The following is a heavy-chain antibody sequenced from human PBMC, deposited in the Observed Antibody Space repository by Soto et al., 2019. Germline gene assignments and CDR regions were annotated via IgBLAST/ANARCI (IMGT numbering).Heavy chain of an antibody. D-gene: IGHD2-8*01. CDR1: GYTLTELS. J-gene: IGHJ4*02. Sequence: GASVKVSCKVSGYTLTELSMHWVRQAPGKGLEWMGGFDPEDGETIYAQKFQGRVTMTKDTSTDTAYIKMSSLRSEDTAKYYYATEWYFWGQGTLVIVS. V-gene: IGHV1-24*01. CDR2: FDPEDGET. CDR3: ATEWYF.